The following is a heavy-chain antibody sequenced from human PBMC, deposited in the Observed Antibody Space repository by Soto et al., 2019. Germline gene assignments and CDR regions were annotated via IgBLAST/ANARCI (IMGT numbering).Heavy chain of an antibody. CDR3: ASTGKTGYDSDAFDI. CDR1: GGSFSGYY. J-gene: IGHJ3*02. Sequence: SETLSLTCAVYGGSFSGYYWSWIRQPPGKGLEWIGEINHSGSTNYNPSLKSRVTISVDTSKNQVSLKLSSVTAADTAVYYCASTGKTGYDSDAFDIWGQGTMVTVSS. V-gene: IGHV4-34*01. D-gene: IGHD5-12*01. CDR2: INHSGST.